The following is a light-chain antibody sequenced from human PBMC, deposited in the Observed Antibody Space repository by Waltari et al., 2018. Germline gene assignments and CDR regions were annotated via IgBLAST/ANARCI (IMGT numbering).Light chain of an antibody. CDR1: QSISSY. J-gene: IGKJ4*01. Sequence: DIQMTHSPSSLSASVGDRVTLTCRASQSISSYLNWYQPKPGKAPKLLIYAASSLQSWVPSRFSGSGSGTDFTLTISSLQPEDFATYYCQQSYSTPLTFGGGTKVEIK. CDR2: AAS. V-gene: IGKV1-39*01. CDR3: QQSYSTPLT.